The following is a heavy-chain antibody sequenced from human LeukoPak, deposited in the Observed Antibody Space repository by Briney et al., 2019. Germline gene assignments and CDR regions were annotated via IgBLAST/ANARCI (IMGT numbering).Heavy chain of an antibody. CDR1: EFTFSDYQ. D-gene: IGHD2-15*01. J-gene: IGHJ6*04. CDR2: ISSSGTVI. CDR3: ARDRIRYCSGGSCYSSYAMDV. Sequence: PGGSLRLSCAASEFTFSDYQMNWIRQAPGKGLEWVSYISSSGTVIYYADSVKGRFTISRDNAKNSLYLQMNSLRAEDTAVYYCARDRIRYCSGGSCYSSYAMDVWGKGTTVTVSS. V-gene: IGHV3-11*01.